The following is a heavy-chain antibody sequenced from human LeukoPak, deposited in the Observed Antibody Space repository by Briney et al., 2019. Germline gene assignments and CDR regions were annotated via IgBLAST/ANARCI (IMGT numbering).Heavy chain of an antibody. CDR2: ISAYNGNT. D-gene: IGHD2-2*01. CDR1: GYTFTSYG. CDR3: AREGYCSSTSCYAGNYYYYYGMDV. J-gene: IGHJ6*02. Sequence: GASVKVSCKASGYTFTSYGISWVRQAPGQGLEWMGWISAYNGNTNYAQTLQGRVTMTTDTSTSTAYMELRSLRSDDTAVYYCAREGYCSSTSCYAGNYYYYYGMDVWGQGTTVTVSS. V-gene: IGHV1-18*01.